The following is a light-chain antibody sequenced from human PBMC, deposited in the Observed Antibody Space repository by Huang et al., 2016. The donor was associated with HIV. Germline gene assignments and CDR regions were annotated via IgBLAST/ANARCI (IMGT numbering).Light chain of an antibody. V-gene: IGKV3-11*01. CDR1: QSVSSD. Sequence: EIVLTQSPATLSLSPGERATLSCRASQSVSSDLDWYQQKAGQAPRLIIYGASNRATGSPARFSGSGSGTDFTLTISSLEPEDFAVYYCQQRSDWPRTFGQGTKLEIK. CDR2: GAS. CDR3: QQRSDWPRT. J-gene: IGKJ2*01.